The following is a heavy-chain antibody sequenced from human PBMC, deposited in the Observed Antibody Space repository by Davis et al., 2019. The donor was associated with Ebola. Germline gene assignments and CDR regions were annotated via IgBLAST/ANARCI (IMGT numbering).Heavy chain of an antibody. CDR1: GYTFTGYY. CDR3: ARNDYGDYYFDY. CDR2: ISAYNGNT. D-gene: IGHD4-17*01. Sequence: AASVKVSCKASGYTFTGYYMHWVRQAPGQGLEWMGWISAYNGNTNYAQKLQGRVTMTTDTSTSTAYMELRSLRSDDTAVYYCARNDYGDYYFDYWGQGTLVTVSS. V-gene: IGHV1-18*04. J-gene: IGHJ4*02.